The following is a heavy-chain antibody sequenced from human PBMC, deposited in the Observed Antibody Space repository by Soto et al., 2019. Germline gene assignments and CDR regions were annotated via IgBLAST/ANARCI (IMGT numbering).Heavy chain of an antibody. CDR1: GFTFSSYA. CDR2: ISGSGGST. J-gene: IGHJ4*02. D-gene: IGHD3-3*01. Sequence: GGSLRLSCAASGFTFSSYAMSWVRQAPGKGLEWVSAISGSGGSTYYADSVKGRFTISRDNSKNTLYLQMNSLRAEDTAVYYCAKGGNYDFWSGYSVLDYWGQGTLVTVSS. V-gene: IGHV3-23*01. CDR3: AKGGNYDFWSGYSVLDY.